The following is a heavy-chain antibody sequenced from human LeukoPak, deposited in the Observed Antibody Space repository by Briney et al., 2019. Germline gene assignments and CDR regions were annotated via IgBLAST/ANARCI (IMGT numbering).Heavy chain of an antibody. CDR2: IYYSGST. CDR1: GGSISSSSYY. CDR3: ARSRHSSSWYYYYGMDV. J-gene: IGHJ6*02. D-gene: IGHD6-13*01. V-gene: IGHV4-39*01. Sequence: SETLSLTCTVSGGSISSSSYYWGWIRQPPGKGLEWIGSIYYSGSTYYNPSLKSRVTISVDTSKNQFSLKLSSVTAADTAVYYCARSRHSSSWYYYYGMDVWGQGTTVTVSS.